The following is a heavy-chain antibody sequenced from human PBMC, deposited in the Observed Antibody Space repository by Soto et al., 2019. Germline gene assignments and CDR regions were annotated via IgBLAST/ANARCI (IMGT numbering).Heavy chain of an antibody. Sequence: GGSLRLSCAASGFTFSSYDMHWVRQATGKGLEWVSAIGTAGDTYYPGSVKGRFTISRENAKNSLYLQMNSLRAGDTAVYYCARGGIAAAGTTFDYWGQGTLVTVSS. CDR3: ARGGIAAAGTTFDY. CDR1: GFTFSSYD. J-gene: IGHJ4*02. D-gene: IGHD6-13*01. CDR2: IGTAGDT. V-gene: IGHV3-13*01.